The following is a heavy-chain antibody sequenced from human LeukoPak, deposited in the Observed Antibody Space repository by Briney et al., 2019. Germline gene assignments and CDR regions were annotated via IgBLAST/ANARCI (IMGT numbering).Heavy chain of an antibody. CDR1: GGSIRSDIYY. CDR2: IHHSGST. Sequence: SQTLSLTCTVSGGSIRSDIYYWSWIRQHPGKGLEWIGYIHHSGSTFYNPSLKSRITISVDTSKYQFSLRLRSVTAADTAVYYCAIIAVAGTSRSLDYWGQGTLVTVSS. V-gene: IGHV4-31*03. J-gene: IGHJ4*02. D-gene: IGHD6-19*01. CDR3: AIIAVAGTSRSLDY.